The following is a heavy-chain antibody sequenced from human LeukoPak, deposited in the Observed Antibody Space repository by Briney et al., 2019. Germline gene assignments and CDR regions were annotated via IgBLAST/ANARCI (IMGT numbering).Heavy chain of an antibody. CDR2: TSSKGSRCTT. CDR3: TRGPIQLWIHNGMDV. Sequence: PAGSLRLYCTASGFTFGDHAMRRLRQAPGNGLMGLVFTSSKGSRCTTEYDPSVKGRFTISRDDSNSIAYLQMNSLKIEDTALYFCTRGPIQLWIHNGMDVWGQGTTVTVSS. CDR1: GFTFGDHA. D-gene: IGHD5-18*01. V-gene: IGHV3-49*03. J-gene: IGHJ6*02.